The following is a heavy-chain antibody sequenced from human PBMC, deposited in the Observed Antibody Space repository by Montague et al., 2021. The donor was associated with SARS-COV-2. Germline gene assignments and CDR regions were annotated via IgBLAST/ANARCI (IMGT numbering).Heavy chain of an antibody. D-gene: IGHD2-15*01. V-gene: IGHV4-34*01. Sequence: SETLSLTCGDYGGSFSGYYWSWIRQPPGKGLEWIGEINHSGSTNYNPSLKSRVTISVDTSKNQFSLKLSSVTAADTAVYYCARGSGCSGGSCYSEWEPDNYDGMDVWGQGTTVTVSS. J-gene: IGHJ6*02. CDR2: INHSGST. CDR3: ARGSGCSGGSCYSEWEPDNYDGMDV. CDR1: GGSFSGYY.